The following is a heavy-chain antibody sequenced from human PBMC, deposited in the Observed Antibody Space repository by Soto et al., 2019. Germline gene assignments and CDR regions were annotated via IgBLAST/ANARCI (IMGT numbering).Heavy chain of an antibody. Sequence: SETLSHTWTVSGGSIRSGEDYWSWFRQHPGKGLEWIGYIYYSGTTNYSPSLKSRVTISVDTSKNQFSLKLSSVTAADSAIYYCARQSGGYYYYGMDVWGQGTTVT. J-gene: IGHJ6*02. CDR3: ARQSGGYYYYGMDV. V-gene: IGHV4-30-4*08. CDR1: GGSIRSGEDY. D-gene: IGHD1-26*01. CDR2: IYYSGTT.